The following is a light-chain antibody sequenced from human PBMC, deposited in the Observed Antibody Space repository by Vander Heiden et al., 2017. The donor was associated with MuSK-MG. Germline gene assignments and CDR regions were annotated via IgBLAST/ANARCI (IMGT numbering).Light chain of an antibody. Sequence: SSELTQPPSVSVSPGPTAGITCSGATLGDNAACWFPQKPGPSHLLVTSQDSKRHSGFPERFPGYNSGNTATLTISGTHGRGGVEYYCQAWDSRTVVFRGGNKVNVL. CDR2: QDS. J-gene: IGLJ2*01. CDR3: QAWDSRTVV. CDR1: TLGDNA. V-gene: IGLV3-1*01.